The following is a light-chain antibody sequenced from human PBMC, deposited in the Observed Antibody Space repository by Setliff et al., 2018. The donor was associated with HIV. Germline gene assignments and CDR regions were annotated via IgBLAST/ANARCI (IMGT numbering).Light chain of an antibody. V-gene: IGLV3-21*04. CDR2: YDH. CDR1: NIGIKS. CDR3: QVWDSSSDHHV. Sequence: SYELTQRPSVSVAPGNTDRITCGGDNIGIKSVHWYQQKPGQAPVVVMYYDHDRPSWIPERFSGSNSGNTATLTISRVEVGDEADYYCQVWDSSSDHHVFGTGTKVTVL. J-gene: IGLJ1*01.